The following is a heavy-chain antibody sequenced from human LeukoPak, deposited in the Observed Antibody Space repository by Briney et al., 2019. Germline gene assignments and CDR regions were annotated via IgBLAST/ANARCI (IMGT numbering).Heavy chain of an antibody. CDR3: ARDRGYGDYVGAFDI. D-gene: IGHD4-17*01. V-gene: IGHV3-11*06. CDR1: GFSFSDNY. J-gene: IGHJ3*02. CDR2: ISNSGSYT. Sequence: GGSLRLSCAASGFSFSDNYMSWIRQAPGKGLEWVSYISNSGSYTNYPDSVKGRFTISRDNAKNSLYLQMNSLRDEDTAVYYCARDRGYGDYVGAFDIWGQGTMVTVSS.